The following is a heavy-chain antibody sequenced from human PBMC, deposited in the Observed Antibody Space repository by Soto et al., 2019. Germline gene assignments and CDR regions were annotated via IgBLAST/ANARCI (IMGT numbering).Heavy chain of an antibody. CDR1: GYSVSSGFY. CDR3: ARDWLGGSYFGLDY. Sequence: PSETLSLTCDVSGYSVSSGFYWVCIRQPPGKGLEWIGSMFHSGSAYYNPSLKSRVTISVDTSKNQFSLKLHSVTAADTAFYYCARDWLGGSYFGLDYWGQGILVTVSS. D-gene: IGHD1-26*01. V-gene: IGHV4-38-2*02. J-gene: IGHJ4*02. CDR2: MFHSGSA.